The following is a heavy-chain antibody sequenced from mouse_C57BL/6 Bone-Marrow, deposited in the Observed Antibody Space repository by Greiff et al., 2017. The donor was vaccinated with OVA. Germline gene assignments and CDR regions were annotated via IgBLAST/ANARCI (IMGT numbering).Heavy chain of an antibody. CDR2: IYPRSGNT. CDR3: ARSRYYGSSYPFDY. V-gene: IGHV1-81*01. D-gene: IGHD1-1*01. CDR1: GYTFRSYG. J-gene: IGHJ2*01. Sequence: QVQLQQSGAELARPGASVKLSCKASGYTFRSYGISWVKQRTGQGLEWIGEIYPRSGNTYYNEKFKGKATLTADKSSSTAYMELRSLTSEDSAVYFCARSRYYGSSYPFDYWGQGTTLTVSS.